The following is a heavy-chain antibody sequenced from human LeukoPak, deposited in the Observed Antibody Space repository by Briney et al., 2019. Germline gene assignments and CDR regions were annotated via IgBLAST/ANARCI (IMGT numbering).Heavy chain of an antibody. CDR1: GFDFTVYN. J-gene: IGHJ4*02. CDR3: ARGKGIEN. V-gene: IGHV3-48*01. D-gene: IGHD2-15*01. Sequence: GGSLRLSCAASGFDFTVYNMNWVRQAPGKGLEWISYISPSSSTTYYADSVKGRFTISRDNAKNSLYLQMNSLRAEDTAVYYCARGKGIENWGQGTLVTVSS. CDR2: ISPSSSTT.